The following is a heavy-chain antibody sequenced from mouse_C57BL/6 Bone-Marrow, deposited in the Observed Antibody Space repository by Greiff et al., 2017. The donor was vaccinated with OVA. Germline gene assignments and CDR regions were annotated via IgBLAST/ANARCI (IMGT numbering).Heavy chain of an antibody. Sequence: VKLQQPGAELVRPGSSVKLSCKASGYTFTSYWMDWVKQRPGQGLEWIGNIYPSDSETHYNQKFKDKATLTVDKSSSTAYMQLSSLTSEDSAVYYCAREVYDYDGFAYWGQGTLVTVSA. CDR3: AREVYDYDGFAY. CDR1: GYTFTSYW. V-gene: IGHV1-61*01. J-gene: IGHJ3*01. D-gene: IGHD2-4*01. CDR2: IYPSDSET.